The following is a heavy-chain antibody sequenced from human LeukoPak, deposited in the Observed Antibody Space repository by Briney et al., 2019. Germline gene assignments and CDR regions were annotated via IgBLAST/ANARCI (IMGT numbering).Heavy chain of an antibody. V-gene: IGHV1-2*02. CDR3: ARDVWFGELLPFPSGMDV. CDR1: GYTFTSYG. CDR2: INPNSGGT. J-gene: IGHJ6*02. Sequence: ASVKVSCKASGYTFTSYGISWVRQAPGQGLEWMGWINPNSGGTNYAQKFQGRVTMTRDTSISTAYMELSRLRSDDTAVYYCARDVWFGELLPFPSGMDVWGQGTTVTVSS. D-gene: IGHD3-10*01.